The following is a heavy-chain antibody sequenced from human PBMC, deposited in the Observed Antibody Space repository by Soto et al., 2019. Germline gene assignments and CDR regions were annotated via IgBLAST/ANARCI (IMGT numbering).Heavy chain of an antibody. J-gene: IGHJ3*02. Sequence: GGSLRLSCAASGFTFDDYAMHWVRQAPGKGLEWISGISWSSGSTDYADSVKGRFTISRDNAKNSLYLHMNSLRDEDTAVYFCARELVLGLKSAFDMWGQGTLVTVSS. CDR1: GFTFDDYA. V-gene: IGHV3-9*01. D-gene: IGHD2-15*01. CDR2: ISWSSGST. CDR3: ARELVLGLKSAFDM.